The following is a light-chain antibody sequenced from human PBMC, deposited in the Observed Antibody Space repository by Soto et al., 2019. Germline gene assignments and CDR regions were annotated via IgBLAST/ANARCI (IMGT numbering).Light chain of an antibody. V-gene: IGKV3-15*01. CDR1: QTVASN. CDR2: GTS. Sequence: IGMRQYPASLSVSHGESVTLSCRASQTVASNLAWYQQKPGQAPRLLIYGTSTRATGVPDRFSGSGSGTDFTLTISSLQAADFAVYHCQHYNNWPSTFGQGTLLE. J-gene: IGKJ5*01. CDR3: QHYNNWPST.